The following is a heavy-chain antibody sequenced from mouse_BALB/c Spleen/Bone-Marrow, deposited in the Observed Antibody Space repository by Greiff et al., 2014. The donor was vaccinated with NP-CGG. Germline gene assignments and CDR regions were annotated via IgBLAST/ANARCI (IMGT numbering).Heavy chain of an antibody. D-gene: IGHD2-3*01. CDR3: GRWGDGYYYAMDY. Sequence: VQLQQSGPDLVKPGASVKLSCKASGYSFTGYFLNWVRQSHGKSLGWIGRINPFNGDTFYNQKFKGKATLTVDKSSTTAHMELPSLTSEDSAVYYCGRWGDGYYYAMDYWGQGTSVTVSS. CDR1: GYSFTGYF. J-gene: IGHJ4*01. CDR2: INPFNGDT. V-gene: IGHV1-20*01.